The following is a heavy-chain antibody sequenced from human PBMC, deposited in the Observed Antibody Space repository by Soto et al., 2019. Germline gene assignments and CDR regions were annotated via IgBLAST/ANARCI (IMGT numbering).Heavy chain of an antibody. D-gene: IGHD2-15*01. CDR2: INPSGGST. Sequence: QVQRVQSGAEVKKLGASVKVSCKASGYTFTSYYMHWVRQAPGQGLEWMGIINPSGGSTSYAQKFQGRVTKTRDTSTSPVYMELSSLRSEDMAVYYCASGYCSGGCCNQAAFDTWGQGTMVTVSS. V-gene: IGHV1-46*03. J-gene: IGHJ3*02. CDR1: GYTFTSYY. CDR3: ASGYCSGGCCNQAAFDT.